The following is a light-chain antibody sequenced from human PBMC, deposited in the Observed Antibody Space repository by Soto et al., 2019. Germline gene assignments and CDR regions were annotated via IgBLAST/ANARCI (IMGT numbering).Light chain of an antibody. CDR1: QSVSNN. V-gene: IGKV3-15*01. J-gene: IGKJ1*01. Sequence: EIVMTQSPGTQSLSPGERATLSCRASQSVSNNYLAWYQQKPGQAPRLLIYGASTRATGIPARFSGSGSGTEFTLTISSLQSEDFAVYYCQQYNNWPPWTFGQGTKVDIK. CDR3: QQYNNWPPWT. CDR2: GAS.